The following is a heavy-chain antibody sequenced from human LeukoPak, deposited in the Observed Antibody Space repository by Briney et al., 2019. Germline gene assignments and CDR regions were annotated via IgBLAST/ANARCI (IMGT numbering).Heavy chain of an antibody. CDR1: GGSFSGYY. V-gene: IGHV4-34*01. CDR3: ARDQRARVLDAFDI. CDR2: INHSGST. D-gene: IGHD1-1*01. Sequence: PSETLSLTCAVYGGSFSGYYWSWIRQPPGKGLEWIGEINHSGSTNYNPSLKSRVTISVDTSKNQFSLKLSSVTAADTAVYYCARDQRARVLDAFDIWGQGTMVTVSS. J-gene: IGHJ3*02.